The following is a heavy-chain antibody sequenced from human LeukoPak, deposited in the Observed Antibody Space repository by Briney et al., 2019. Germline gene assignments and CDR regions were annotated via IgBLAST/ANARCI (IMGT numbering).Heavy chain of an antibody. V-gene: IGHV4-34*01. CDR3: ARRGSGWSR. Sequence: SETLSLTCAVYGGSFSGYYWSWIRQPPGKGLEWIGEINHGGSTNYNPSLKSRVTISVDTSKNQFSLKLSSVTAADTAVYYCARRGSGWSRWGQGTLVTVSS. J-gene: IGHJ4*02. CDR2: INHGGST. D-gene: IGHD6-19*01. CDR1: GGSFSGYY.